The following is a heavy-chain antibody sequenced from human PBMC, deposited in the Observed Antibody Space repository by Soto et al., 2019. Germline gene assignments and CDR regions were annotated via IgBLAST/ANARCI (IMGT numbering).Heavy chain of an antibody. CDR3: ARAPRGYSGYEPRLQYFDY. D-gene: IGHD5-12*01. Sequence: ASVKVSCKASGYTFTSYAMHWVRQAPGQRLEWMGWINAGNGNTKYSQKFQGRVTITRDTSASTAYMELSSLRSEDTAVYYCARAPRGYSGYEPRLQYFDYWGQGTLVTVSS. J-gene: IGHJ4*02. CDR2: INAGNGNT. V-gene: IGHV1-3*01. CDR1: GYTFTSYA.